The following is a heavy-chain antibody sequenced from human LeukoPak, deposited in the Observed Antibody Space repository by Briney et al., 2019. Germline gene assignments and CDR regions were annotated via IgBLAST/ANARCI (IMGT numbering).Heavy chain of an antibody. CDR2: IGTAGDT. V-gene: IGHV3-13*04. CDR3: ARDRGMLGLRVAFDI. J-gene: IGHJ3*02. D-gene: IGHD4/OR15-4a*01. Sequence: PGGSLRLSCAASGFTFSSYDMHWVRQATGKGLEWVSAIGTAGDTYYPGSVKGRFTISRENAKNSLYLQMNSLRAGDTAVYYCARDRGMLGLRVAFDIWGQGTMVTVSS. CDR1: GFTFSSYD.